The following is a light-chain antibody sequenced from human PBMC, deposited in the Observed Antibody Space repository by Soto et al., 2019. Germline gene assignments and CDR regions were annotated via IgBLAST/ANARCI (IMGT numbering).Light chain of an antibody. J-gene: IGKJ1*01. CDR1: QSISTW. Sequence: DIQMNQSPSSLSASVGDRVTITCRASQSISTWLAWYQQKPGKAPKLLIYKASSLESGVPSRFSGSGSGTEFTLTISSLQPDDFATYYCQQYNASFGQGTKVDNK. CDR2: KAS. V-gene: IGKV1-5*03. CDR3: QQYNAS.